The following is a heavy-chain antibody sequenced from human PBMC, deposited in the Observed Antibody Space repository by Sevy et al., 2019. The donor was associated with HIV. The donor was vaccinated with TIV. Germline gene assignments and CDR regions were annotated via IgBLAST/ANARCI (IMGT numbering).Heavy chain of an antibody. D-gene: IGHD2-2*01. J-gene: IGHJ6*02. CDR3: AKTINSGGGVVPAANYYYYGLDV. CDR2: CNGKGRST. CDR1: GFTFSGYA. V-gene: IGHV3-23*01. Sequence: GGSLRLSCAASGFTFSGYAMNWVRQAPGKGLEWVSVCNGKGRSTHYADSVEGRLTISRDNSKNTLYLQMNSLRAEDMAVYYCAKTINSGGGVVPAANYYYYGLDVWGQGTTVTVSS.